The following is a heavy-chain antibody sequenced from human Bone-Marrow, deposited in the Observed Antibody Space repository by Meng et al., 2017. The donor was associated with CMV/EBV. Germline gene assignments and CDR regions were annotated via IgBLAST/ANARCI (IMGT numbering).Heavy chain of an antibody. J-gene: IGHJ5*02. CDR1: GGSFSGYY. D-gene: IGHD3-3*01. Sequence: SETLSLTCAVYGGSFSGYYWSWIRQPPGKGLEWIGEINHSGSTNYNPSPKSRVTISVDTSKNQSSLKLSSVTAADTAVYYCARGTNDFWSGYRNWFDPWGQGTLVTVSS. V-gene: IGHV4-34*01. CDR2: INHSGST. CDR3: ARGTNDFWSGYRNWFDP.